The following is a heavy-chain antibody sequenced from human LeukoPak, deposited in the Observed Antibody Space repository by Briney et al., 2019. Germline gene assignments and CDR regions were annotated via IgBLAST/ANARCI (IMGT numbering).Heavy chain of an antibody. CDR2: IYHGVTT. CDR3: ARDGDVYKSGWYRGGFGY. D-gene: IGHD6-19*01. CDR1: GGSISTDNW. V-gene: IGHV4-4*02. J-gene: IGHJ4*02. Sequence: SETLSLTCAVSGGSISTDNWWNWVRQSPGKGLEWIGEIYHGVTTNYNPSLKSRVTISLDKSTNQFSLTLTSVTAADTAFYYCARDGDVYKSGWYRGGFGYWGQGILVTVSS.